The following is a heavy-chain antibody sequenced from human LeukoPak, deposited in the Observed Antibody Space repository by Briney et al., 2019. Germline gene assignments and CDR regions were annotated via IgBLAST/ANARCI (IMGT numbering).Heavy chain of an antibody. V-gene: IGHV4-59*01. CDR3: AIELAYCGGDCYSGYFQH. J-gene: IGHJ1*01. CDR1: GASISGYY. D-gene: IGHD2-21*02. Sequence: SETLSLTCTVFGASISGYYWGWIRQPPGKGLEWFGYIYYSGSTNYNPSLKSRVTISVDTSKNQFSLKLSSVTAADTAVYYCAIELAYCGGDCYSGYFQHWGQGTLVTVSS. CDR2: IYYSGST.